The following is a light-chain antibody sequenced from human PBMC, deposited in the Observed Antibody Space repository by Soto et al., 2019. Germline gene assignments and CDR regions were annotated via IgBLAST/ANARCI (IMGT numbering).Light chain of an antibody. V-gene: IGKV1-27*01. Sequence: DIQMTQSPPSLSASVGDRVTITCRASQGSNNYLAWYQQKPGKVPKLLIYGASTLQSGVPSRFSRSGFGTDFTLTISSLQPEDFATYYCQKYSSASTFGGGTKVEIK. CDR3: QKYSSAST. CDR2: GAS. J-gene: IGKJ4*01. CDR1: QGSNNY.